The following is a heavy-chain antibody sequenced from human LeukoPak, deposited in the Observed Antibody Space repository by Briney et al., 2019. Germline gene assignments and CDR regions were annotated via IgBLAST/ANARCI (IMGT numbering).Heavy chain of an antibody. CDR3: ATGPVDDILTGYPFGGFDY. D-gene: IGHD3-9*01. J-gene: IGHJ4*02. V-gene: IGHV1-18*01. Sequence: ASVKVSCKASGYTFTSYGISWVRHAPGQGLEWMGWISAYNGNTNYAQKLQGRVTMTTDTSTSTAYMELRSLRSDDTAVYYCATGPVDDILTGYPFGGFDYWGQGTLVTVSS. CDR1: GYTFTSYG. CDR2: ISAYNGNT.